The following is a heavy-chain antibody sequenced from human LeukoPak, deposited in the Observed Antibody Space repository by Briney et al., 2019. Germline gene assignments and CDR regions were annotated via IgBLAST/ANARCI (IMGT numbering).Heavy chain of an antibody. CDR1: GGTFNRNT. J-gene: IGHJ6*03. CDR2: NIPIFNTT. Sequence: GASVKVSCKASGGTFNRNTISWVRQAPGQGLEWMGGNIPIFNTTNYAQKFQGRVTITADESTNTAYMELSSLRSEDTAVCYCARGIPAAIHYFYYYMDVWGKGTTVTVSS. V-gene: IGHV1-69*01. CDR3: ARGIPAAIHYFYYYMDV. D-gene: IGHD2-2*01.